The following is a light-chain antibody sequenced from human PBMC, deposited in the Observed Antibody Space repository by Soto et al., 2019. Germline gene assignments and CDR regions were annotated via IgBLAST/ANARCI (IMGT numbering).Light chain of an antibody. CDR2: EVS. V-gene: IGLV2-8*01. J-gene: IGLJ2*01. CDR1: SSDVGGYNY. Sequence: QSALTQPPSASGSPGQSVTISCTGTSSDVGGYNYVSWSQQYPGKAPKLMIYEVSKRPSGVPDRFSGSKSANTASLTVSGLQAEDEADYYCSSYAGSNNFVVFGGGTQLTVL. CDR3: SSYAGSNNFVV.